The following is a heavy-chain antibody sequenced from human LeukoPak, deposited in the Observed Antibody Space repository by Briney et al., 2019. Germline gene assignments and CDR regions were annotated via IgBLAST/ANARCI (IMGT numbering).Heavy chain of an antibody. Sequence: PGGSLRLSCVASGFAFRNYGMHWVRQAPGKGLDWVAFIRSDGTSEYYSDSVKGRFTISRDNSKNTLFLHLSGLRTEDTAVYFCRLTVDYIGQGTLVTVSS. J-gene: IGHJ4*02. D-gene: IGHD6-19*01. V-gene: IGHV3-30*02. CDR2: IRSDGTSE. CDR3: RLTVDY. CDR1: GFAFRNYG.